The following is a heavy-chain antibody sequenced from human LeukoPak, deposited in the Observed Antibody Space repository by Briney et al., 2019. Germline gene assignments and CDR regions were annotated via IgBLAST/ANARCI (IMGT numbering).Heavy chain of an antibody. CDR1: GGSFSGYY. CDR3: ARLWAQDIGVVPAAPAPYYYMDV. CDR2: INHSGST. J-gene: IGHJ6*03. D-gene: IGHD2-2*01. V-gene: IGHV4-34*01. Sequence: SETLSLTCAVYGGSFSGYYWSWIRQPPGKGLEWIGEINHSGSTNYNPSLKSRVTISVDTSKNQFSLKLSSVTAADTAVYYCARLWAQDIGVVPAAPAPYYYMDVWGKGTTVIVSS.